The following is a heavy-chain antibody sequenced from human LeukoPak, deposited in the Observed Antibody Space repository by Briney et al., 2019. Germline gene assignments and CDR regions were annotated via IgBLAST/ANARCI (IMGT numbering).Heavy chain of an antibody. Sequence: GGSLRLSCAASGVTLTTSGIHWVRQAPGKGLEWVAVLFYDGSNEFYSDSVKGRFTISRDTAKNMVYLQMSSLRAEDTGVYYCTKDQGGNFGPLDYWGQGTLVAVSS. V-gene: IGHV3-33*06. D-gene: IGHD4-23*01. CDR2: LFYDGSNE. J-gene: IGHJ4*02. CDR3: TKDQGGNFGPLDY. CDR1: GVTLTTSG.